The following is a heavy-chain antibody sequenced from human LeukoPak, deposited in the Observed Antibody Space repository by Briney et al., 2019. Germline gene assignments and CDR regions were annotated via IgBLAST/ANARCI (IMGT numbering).Heavy chain of an antibody. J-gene: IGHJ4*02. CDR2: IKQDGSEK. Sequence: PGGSLRLSCATSGFSFSSYAMSWVRQAPGKGLEWVANIKQDGSEKYYVDSVKGRFTISRDNAKNSLYLQMNSLRAEDTAMYYCARRATTERGHSYGLDFWGQGTLVTVSS. D-gene: IGHD5-18*01. CDR1: GFSFSSYA. CDR3: ARRATTERGHSYGLDF. V-gene: IGHV3-7*01.